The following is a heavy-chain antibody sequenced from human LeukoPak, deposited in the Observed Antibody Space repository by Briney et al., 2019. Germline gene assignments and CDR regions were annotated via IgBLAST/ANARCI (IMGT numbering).Heavy chain of an antibody. D-gene: IGHD1-1*01. CDR2: IYPGDSDT. V-gene: IGHV5-51*01. CDR3: ARQMRYGNAPFDY. Sequence: GESLKISCKGSGYSFTSYWIGWVRQMPGKGLEWMGIIYPGDSDTRYSPSFQGQVTISADKSISTAYPQWSSLKASDTAMYYCARQMRYGNAPFDYWGQGTLVTVSS. CDR1: GYSFTSYW. J-gene: IGHJ4*02.